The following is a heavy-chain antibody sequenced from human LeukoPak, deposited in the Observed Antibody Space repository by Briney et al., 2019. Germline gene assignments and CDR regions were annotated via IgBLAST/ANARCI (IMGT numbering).Heavy chain of an antibody. CDR3: ARGGEYGVVPAAQYDY. J-gene: IGHJ4*02. CDR1: GGTFSSYA. D-gene: IGHD2-2*01. Sequence: SVTVSCKASGGTFSSYAISWVRQAPGQGLEWMGGIIPIFGTANYAQKFQGRVTITTDESTSTAYMELSSLRSEDKAVYYCARGGEYGVVPAAQYDYWGQGTLVTVSS. CDR2: IIPIFGTA. V-gene: IGHV1-69*05.